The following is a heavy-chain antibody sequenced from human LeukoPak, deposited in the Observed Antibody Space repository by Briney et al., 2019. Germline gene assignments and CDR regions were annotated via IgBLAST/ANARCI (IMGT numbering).Heavy chain of an antibody. CDR2: IFWNDEK. J-gene: IGHJ5*02. CDR1: GFSLSNARMG. CDR3: ARIAPHTALVTNWFAP. V-gene: IGHV2-26*01. D-gene: IGHD5-18*01. Sequence: SGPTLVNPTETLTQTCTVSGFSLSNARMGVSWIRQPPGKALGWLAHIFWNDEKSYSTSLKSRLTISKDTSKSQVVLTMTNMDPVDTATYYCARIAPHTALVTNWFAPWGQGTLVTVSS.